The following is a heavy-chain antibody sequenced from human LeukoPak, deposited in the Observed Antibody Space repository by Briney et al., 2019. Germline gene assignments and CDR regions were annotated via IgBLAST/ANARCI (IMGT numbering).Heavy chain of an antibody. CDR2: ITSGGSTM. Sequence: GGSLRLSCAASGFPFSDYYMSWIRQAPGKGLEWVSYITSGGSTMYYADSVKGRFTISRDNAKNSLFLQMNSLRAEDTAVYYCARGQWELHFDYWGQGTLVTVSS. D-gene: IGHD1-26*01. CDR1: GFPFSDYY. J-gene: IGHJ4*02. CDR3: ARGQWELHFDY. V-gene: IGHV3-11*04.